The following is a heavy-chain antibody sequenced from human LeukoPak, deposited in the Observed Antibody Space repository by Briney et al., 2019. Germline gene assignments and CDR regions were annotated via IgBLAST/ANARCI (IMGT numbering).Heavy chain of an antibody. D-gene: IGHD3-22*01. CDR2: IGSYAGDT. V-gene: IGHV1-18*01. J-gene: IGHJ5*01. CDR3: ARDFWNFDDSRGYYRDFDS. CDR1: TSY. Sequence: ASVKVSCKATSYISWVRQAPGQGLGWMGWIGSYAGDTYYAQKFQGRVTVTTDTSSSTAYMELWSLRSDDTAVYYCARDFWNFDDSRGYYRDFDSWGQGTLVTVSS.